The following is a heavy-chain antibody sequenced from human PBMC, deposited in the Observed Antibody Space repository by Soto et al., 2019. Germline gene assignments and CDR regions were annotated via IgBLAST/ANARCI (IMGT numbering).Heavy chain of an antibody. CDR1: GGSISSGGYY. J-gene: IGHJ1*01. CDR2: IYYSGST. D-gene: IGHD6-19*01. Sequence: LSLTCTVSGGSISSGGYYWSWIRQHPGKGLEWIGYIYYSGSTYYNPSLKSRVTISVDTSKNQFSLKLSSVTAADTAVYYCARGYSSGWLRDQYFQHWGQGTLVTVSS. V-gene: IGHV4-31*03. CDR3: ARGYSSGWLRDQYFQH.